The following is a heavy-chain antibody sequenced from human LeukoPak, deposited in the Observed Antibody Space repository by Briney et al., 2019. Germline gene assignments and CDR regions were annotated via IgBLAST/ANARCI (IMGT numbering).Heavy chain of an antibody. J-gene: IGHJ4*02. D-gene: IGHD3-22*01. CDR1: GDSVSSGDYS. V-gene: IGHV4-30-4*07. CDR3: ARNGDDSSDYYYFDY. Sequence: SETLSLTCAVSGDSVSSGDYSWSWIRQPPGKGLEWIGYIYNSGTTNYNPSLKSRVTISVDTSKNQFSLKLSSVTAADTAIYYCARNGDDSSDYYYFDYWGQGTLVTVSS. CDR2: IYNSGTT.